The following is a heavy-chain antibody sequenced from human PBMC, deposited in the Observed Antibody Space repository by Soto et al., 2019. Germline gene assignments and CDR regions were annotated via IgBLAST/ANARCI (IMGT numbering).Heavy chain of an antibody. D-gene: IGHD3-10*01. J-gene: IGHJ4*02. CDR3: ARGRRMVRGVIVPFDY. V-gene: IGHV4-34*01. Sequence: QVQLQQWGAGLLKPSETLSLTCAVYGGSFSGYYWSWIRQPPGKGLEWIGEINHSGSTNYNPSLKSRVTISVDTSKNQFSLKLSSVTAADTAGYYCARGRRMVRGVIVPFDYWGQGTLVTVSS. CDR2: INHSGST. CDR1: GGSFSGYY.